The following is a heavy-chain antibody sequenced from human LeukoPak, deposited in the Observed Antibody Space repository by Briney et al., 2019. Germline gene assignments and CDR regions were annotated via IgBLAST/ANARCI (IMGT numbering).Heavy chain of an antibody. D-gene: IGHD2-2*01. V-gene: IGHV4-61*01. CDR1: GGSVSSGSYY. Sequence: SETLSLTCTVSGGSVSSGSYYWSWIRQPPGKGLEWIGYIYYSGSTNYNPSLKSRVTISVDTSKNQFSLKLSSVTAADTAVYYCARDRCSSTSCYLDYWGQGTLVTVSS. CDR3: ARDRCSSTSCYLDY. J-gene: IGHJ4*02. CDR2: IYYSGST.